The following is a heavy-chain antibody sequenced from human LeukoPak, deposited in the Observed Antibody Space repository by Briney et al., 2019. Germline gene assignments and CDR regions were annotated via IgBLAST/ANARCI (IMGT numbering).Heavy chain of an antibody. J-gene: IGHJ4*02. D-gene: IGHD6-19*01. CDR3: ARDEQWLAH. CDR2: ISTDGNDA. V-gene: IGHV3-30*03. CDR1: GFTFSSHA. Sequence: GRSLRLSCAASGFTFSSHAMHWVRQAPGKGLEWMSIISTDGNDADYVDSVKGRFTISRDNSKNTLYLQMDSLRTEDTAVYYCARDEQWLAHWGQGTLVTVSS.